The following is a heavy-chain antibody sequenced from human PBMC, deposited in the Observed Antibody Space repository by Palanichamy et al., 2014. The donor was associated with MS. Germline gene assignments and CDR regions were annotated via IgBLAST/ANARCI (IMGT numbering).Heavy chain of an antibody. CDR3: ARFYGFGYGLDV. CDR2: IYSVGTT. J-gene: IGHJ6*02. D-gene: IGHD2/OR15-2a*01. CDR1: GFTVSSNY. V-gene: IGHV3-53*04. Sequence: QLVESGGGLVQPGRSLRLSCAASGFTVSSNYINWVRQAPGKGLEWVSIIYSVGTTYYADSVKGRFTISRDTSNNTVFLQMNSLRPEDTAVYFCARFYGFGYGLDVWGQGTTVTVSS.